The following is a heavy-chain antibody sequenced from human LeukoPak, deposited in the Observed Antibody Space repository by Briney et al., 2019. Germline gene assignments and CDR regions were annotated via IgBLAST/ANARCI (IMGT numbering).Heavy chain of an antibody. D-gene: IGHD2-21*02. CDR2: ISSSGSTI. J-gene: IGHJ3*02. CDR3: ARGPGGDYTHAFDI. V-gene: IGHV3-48*03. Sequence: GGSLRLSCAASGFTFSSYEMNWVRQAPGKGLEWVSYISSSGSTIYYADSVKGRFTISRDNAKNSLYLQMNSLRAEDTAVYYCARGPGGDYTHAFDIWGQGKMVTVSS. CDR1: GFTFSSYE.